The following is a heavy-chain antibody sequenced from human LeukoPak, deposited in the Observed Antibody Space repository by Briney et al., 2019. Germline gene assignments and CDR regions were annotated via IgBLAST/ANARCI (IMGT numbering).Heavy chain of an antibody. V-gene: IGHV4-59*08. J-gene: IGHJ5*02. CDR1: SASISTYY. Sequence: SETLSLTCTVSSASISTYYWSWIRQPPGKGLEWIGYIYHSGTSNYNPSLKSRVTISVDTSKNQFSLKLSSVTAADTAVYYCARGVGSSSFATLPTIPFDPWGQGTLVTVSS. CDR2: IYHSGTS. CDR3: ARGVGSSSFATLPTIPFDP. D-gene: IGHD6-6*01.